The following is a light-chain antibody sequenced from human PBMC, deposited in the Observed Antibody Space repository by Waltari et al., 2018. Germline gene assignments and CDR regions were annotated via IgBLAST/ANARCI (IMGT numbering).Light chain of an antibody. CDR2: EVN. CDR1: RRDVGRYTL. Sequence: QSALTQPASVSGSPGQSTPISCTGTRRDVGRYTLFSWYQQYPGKAPNLMIYEVNKRPSGVSHRFSGSKSGNTASLTISGLQAEDEADYYCCSYAGGSTPWVFGGGTKLTVL. J-gene: IGLJ3*02. V-gene: IGLV2-23*02. CDR3: CSYAGGSTPWV.